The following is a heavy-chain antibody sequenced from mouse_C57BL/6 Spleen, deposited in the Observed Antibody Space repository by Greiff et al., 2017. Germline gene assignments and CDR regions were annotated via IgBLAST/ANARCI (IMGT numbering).Heavy chain of an antibody. J-gene: IGHJ2*01. CDR1: GYAFTNYL. CDR2: INPGSGGT. CDR3: ARDHMRGYFDD. Sequence: VQLQQSGAELVRPGTSVKVSCKASGYAFTNYLIEWVKQRPGQGLEWIGVINPGSGGTNYNEKFKGKATLTADKSSSTAYMQLSSLTSEDSAVYFCARDHMRGYFDDWGQGTTLTVSS. V-gene: IGHV1-54*01. D-gene: IGHD2-3*01.